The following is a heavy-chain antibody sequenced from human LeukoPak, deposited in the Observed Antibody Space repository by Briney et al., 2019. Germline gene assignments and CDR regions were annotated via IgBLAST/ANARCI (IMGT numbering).Heavy chain of an antibody. D-gene: IGHD5-12*01. CDR1: GYTFTGYY. CDR2: INPNSGGT. V-gene: IGHV1-2*02. CDR3: ARARMGSAYDYFDY. Sequence: ASVKVSCKASGYTFTGYYIHWVRQAPGQGLEWVGWINPNSGGTNFAQKFQGTCSAARATPTTIAYMELSSLRSDDTAIYYCARARMGSAYDYFDYWGQGTLVTVSS. J-gene: IGHJ4*02.